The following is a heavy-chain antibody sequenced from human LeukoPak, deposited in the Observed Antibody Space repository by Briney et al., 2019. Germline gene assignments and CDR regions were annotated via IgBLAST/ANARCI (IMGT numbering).Heavy chain of an antibody. CDR2: ISSNGGST. V-gene: IGHV3-64*01. CDR3: AWWGGIGGKEFDY. J-gene: IGHJ4*02. CDR1: GFTFSSYA. D-gene: IGHD4-23*01. Sequence: PGRSLRLSCAASGFTFSSYAMHWVRQAPGKGLQYVSAISSNGGSTYYANSVKGRFTISRDNSKNPLYLQMNSLRAEDTAVYYCAWWGGIGGKEFDYWGQGTLVTVSS.